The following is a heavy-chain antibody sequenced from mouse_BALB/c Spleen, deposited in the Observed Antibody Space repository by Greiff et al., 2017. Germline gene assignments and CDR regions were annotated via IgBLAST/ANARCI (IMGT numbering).Heavy chain of an antibody. D-gene: IGHD1-1*01. J-gene: IGHJ2*01. V-gene: IGHV14-3*02. Sequence: VQLQQSGAELVKPGASVKLSCTASGFNIKDTYMHWVKQRPEQGLEWIGRIDPANGNTKYDPKFQGKATITADTSSNTAYLQLSSLTSEDTAVYYCAPYYYGGSYFDYWGQGTTLTVSS. CDR2: IDPANGNT. CDR1: GFNIKDTY. CDR3: APYYYGGSYFDY.